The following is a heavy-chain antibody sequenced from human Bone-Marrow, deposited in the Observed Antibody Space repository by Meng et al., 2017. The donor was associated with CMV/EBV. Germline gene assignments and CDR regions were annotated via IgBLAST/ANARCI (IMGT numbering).Heavy chain of an antibody. J-gene: IGHJ4*02. CDR1: GFTFSSYS. Sequence: GESLKISCAASGFTFSSYSMNWVRQAPGKGLEWVSSISSSSSYIYYADSVKGRFTISRDNAKNSLYLQMNSLRAEDTAVYYCGRGGTRWIKVYYFDSWGQGTLVTSPQ. V-gene: IGHV3-21*01. CDR3: GRGGTRWIKVYYFDS. D-gene: IGHD2-2*03. CDR2: ISSSSSYI.